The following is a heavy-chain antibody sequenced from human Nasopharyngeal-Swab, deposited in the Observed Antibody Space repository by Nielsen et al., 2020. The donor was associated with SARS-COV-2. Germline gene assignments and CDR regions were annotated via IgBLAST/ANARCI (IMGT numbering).Heavy chain of an antibody. V-gene: IGHV3-30-3*01. CDR1: GFSFSNYA. J-gene: IGHJ1*01. CDR3: ARPSGVFQLSYGWYLLH. CDR2: ISYDGSIK. D-gene: IGHD2-2*01. Sequence: GGSLRLSCAASGFSFSNYAMHWVRQAPGKGLEWVPVISYDGSIKYYADSVKGRLTISRDNSKNTVYLQINSLRAEDTAVYYCARPSGVFQLSYGWYLLHWGQGTLVTVSS.